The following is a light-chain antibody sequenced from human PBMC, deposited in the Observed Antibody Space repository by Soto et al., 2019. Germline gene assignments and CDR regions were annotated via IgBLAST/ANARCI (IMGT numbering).Light chain of an antibody. CDR1: QGISSW. V-gene: IGKV1-12*01. CDR3: QQADTFPLT. CDR2: AAS. Sequence: DIPMTQSPSSVSESVGDRVTITCRASQGISSWVAWYQQKPGKAPNLLIYAASSLQSGVPSRFSGSGSGTEFTLTISSLQPEDFATYYCQQADTFPLTFGGGTKVEIK. J-gene: IGKJ4*01.